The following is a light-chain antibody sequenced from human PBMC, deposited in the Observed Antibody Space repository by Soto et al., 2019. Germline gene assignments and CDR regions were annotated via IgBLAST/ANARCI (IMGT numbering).Light chain of an antibody. CDR2: TAS. CDR1: QSVGSY. J-gene: IGKJ1*01. Sequence: DIVLTQSPGTLSLSPGERATLSCRASQSVGSYLAWYQQKPGQAPRLLIYTASYRATDIPARFSGSGSGTDFTLTISRLEPEDFAVYYCQHYGRSPWTFGQGTKVEIK. V-gene: IGKV3-20*01. CDR3: QHYGRSPWT.